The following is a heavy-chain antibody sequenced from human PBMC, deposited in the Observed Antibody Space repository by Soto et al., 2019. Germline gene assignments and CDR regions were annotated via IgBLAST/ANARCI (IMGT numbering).Heavy chain of an antibody. CDR2: MYHRGST. J-gene: IGHJ2*01. Sequence: QVQLQESGPGLVKPSQTLSLTCTVSGGSITSAGYYWSWIRQHPGKGLEWIGYMYHRGSTYCNPSLKSRVTITVDTSKNQFSLKLSSMTAADTAVYYCARDRTDKLVIAVAGPDRWYGSYFDLWGRGTLVTVSS. D-gene: IGHD6-19*01. CDR1: GGSITSAGYY. CDR3: ARDRTDKLVIAVAGPDRWYGSYFDL. V-gene: IGHV4-31*03.